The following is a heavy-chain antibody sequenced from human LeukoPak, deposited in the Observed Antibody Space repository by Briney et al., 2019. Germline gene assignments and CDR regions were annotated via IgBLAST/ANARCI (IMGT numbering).Heavy chain of an antibody. CDR1: GGSISSYY. V-gene: IGHV4-59*01. Sequence: PSETLSLTCTVSGGSISSYYWSWIRQPPGKGLEWIGYIYYSGSTNYNPSLKSRVTISVDTSKNQFSLKLSSVTADTAVYYCAREGYYDILTGYYNGWFDPWGQGTLVTVSS. D-gene: IGHD3-9*01. CDR2: IYYSGST. J-gene: IGHJ5*02. CDR3: AREGYYDILTGYYNGWFDP.